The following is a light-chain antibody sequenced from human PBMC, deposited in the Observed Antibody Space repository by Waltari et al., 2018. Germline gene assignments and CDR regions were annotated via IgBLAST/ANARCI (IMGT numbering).Light chain of an antibody. J-gene: IGKJ2*01. CDR3: QEYYGTPPDT. CDR2: WAS. V-gene: IGKV4-1*01. Sequence: DIVMTQSPDSLAVSLGERATINCKSSQSVLYSSNNKNYLAWYQQKPGQPPKLLMYWASTRESGVPDRFSGGGSGTDFTLTISSLQAEDVAVYYCQEYYGTPPDTFGQGTKLEIK. CDR1: QSVLYSSNNKNY.